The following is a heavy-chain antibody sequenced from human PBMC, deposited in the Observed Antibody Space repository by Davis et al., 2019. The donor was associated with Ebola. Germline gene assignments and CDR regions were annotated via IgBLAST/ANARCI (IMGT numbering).Heavy chain of an antibody. D-gene: IGHD5-12*01. V-gene: IGHV6-1*01. Sequence: PSETLSLTCAISGDSVYGKNGAWNWIRQSPSRGLEWLARTYYTSQWINDYSESVKSRVTINPDTSENQFSPQVNSVSPDDTAVYYCARGWLRTGLDYWGQGTLVTVSS. CDR2: TYYTSQWIN. CDR1: GDSVYGKNGA. CDR3: ARGWLRTGLDY. J-gene: IGHJ4*02.